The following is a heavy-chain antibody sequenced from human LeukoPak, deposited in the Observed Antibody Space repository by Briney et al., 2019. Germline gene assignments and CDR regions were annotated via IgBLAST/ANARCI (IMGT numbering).Heavy chain of an antibody. Sequence: GASVKVSCKASGYTFTSYDINWVRQATGQGLEWMGWMNPNSGNTGYAQKFQGRVTMTRDTSTSTGYMGLSSLRSENNGVYCCARTAAYWFGEFLYYYYGMDVWGQGTTVTVSS. D-gene: IGHD3-10*01. J-gene: IGHJ6*02. CDR1: GYTFTSYD. V-gene: IGHV1-8*01. CDR3: ARTAAYWFGEFLYYYYGMDV. CDR2: MNPNSGNT.